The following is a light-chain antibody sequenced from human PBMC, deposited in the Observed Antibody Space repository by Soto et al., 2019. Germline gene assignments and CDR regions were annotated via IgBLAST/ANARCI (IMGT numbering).Light chain of an antibody. V-gene: IGLV2-14*01. CDR3: SSYTSSSTLWV. J-gene: IGLJ3*02. CDR1: SSDVGGYNY. Sequence: QSALTQPASVSGSPGQSITISCTGTSSDVGGYNYVSWYQQHPGKAPKLMIYEVGNRPSGVSNRFSGSKSGNTASLTISGLQAEDEADYYCSSYTSSSTLWVFGGGTKLTVL. CDR2: EVG.